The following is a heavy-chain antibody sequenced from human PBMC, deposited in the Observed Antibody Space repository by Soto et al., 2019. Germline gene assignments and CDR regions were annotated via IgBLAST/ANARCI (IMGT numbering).Heavy chain of an antibody. CDR2: INSDGSST. J-gene: IGHJ3*02. CDR1: GFTFSTYW. Sequence: EVQLAESGGGLVQPGGSQRLSCAASGFTFSTYWMHWVRQAPGKGLVWVSRINSDGSSTSYADSVKGRFTISRDNAKNTLYLQMNSLRAEDTAMYYCARVRCSGGSCRDAYDIWGQGTMVTVSS. V-gene: IGHV3-74*01. CDR3: ARVRCSGGSCRDAYDI. D-gene: IGHD2-15*01.